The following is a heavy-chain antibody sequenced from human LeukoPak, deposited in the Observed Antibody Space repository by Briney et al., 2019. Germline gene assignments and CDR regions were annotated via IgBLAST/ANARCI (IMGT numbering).Heavy chain of an antibody. V-gene: IGHV3-64*01. CDR3: ARSGAKAIAAAAHFDY. Sequence: GGSLRLSCAASGFTFSSYAMHWVRQAPGKGLEYVSAISSNGGSTYYANSVKGRFTISRDNSKNTLYLQMGSLRAEDMAVYYCARSGAKAIAAAAHFDYWGQGTLVTVSS. CDR1: GFTFSSYA. CDR2: ISSNGGST. J-gene: IGHJ4*02. D-gene: IGHD6-13*01.